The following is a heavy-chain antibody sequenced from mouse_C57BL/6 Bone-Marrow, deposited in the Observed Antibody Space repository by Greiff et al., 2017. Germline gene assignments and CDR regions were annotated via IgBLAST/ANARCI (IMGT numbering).Heavy chain of an antibody. Sequence: QVQLKQSGPELVKPGASVKLSCKASGYTFTSYDINWVKQRPGQGLEWIGWIYPRDGSTKYNEKFKGKATLTVDTSSSTAYMELHSLTSEDSAVYFCARDYGSSYWYFGVGGTGTTVTVSS. V-gene: IGHV1-85*01. CDR1: GYTFTSYD. D-gene: IGHD1-1*01. CDR2: IYPRDGST. CDR3: ARDYGSSYWYFGV. J-gene: IGHJ1*03.